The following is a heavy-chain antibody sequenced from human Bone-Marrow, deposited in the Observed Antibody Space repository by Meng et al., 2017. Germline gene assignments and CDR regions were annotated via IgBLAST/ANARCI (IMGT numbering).Heavy chain of an antibody. Sequence: ASVKVSCKASGYTFTRHGISWVRQAPGQGLEWMGWISGYNGNRNYAQKLQDRVTMTTDTSTSTAYMELRSLRSDDTAVYYCARGNRWEGATEFPFDIWGQGTMVTVSS. J-gene: IGHJ3*02. V-gene: IGHV1-18*01. CDR2: ISGYNGNR. CDR3: ARGNRWEGATEFPFDI. CDR1: GYTFTRHG. D-gene: IGHD1-26*01.